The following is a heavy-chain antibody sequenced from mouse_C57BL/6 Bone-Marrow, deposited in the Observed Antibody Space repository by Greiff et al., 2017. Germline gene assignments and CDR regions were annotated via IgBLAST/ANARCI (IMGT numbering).Heavy chain of an antibody. J-gene: IGHJ4*01. Sequence: EVMLVESGGGLVKPGGSLKLSCAASGFTFSDYGMHWVRQAPEKGLEWVAYISSGSSNIYYADTVKGRFTISRDNAKNTLFLQMISLGSEDTAMYYCARDYYGHYYAMDYWGQGTSVTVAS. V-gene: IGHV5-17*01. CDR1: GFTFSDYG. CDR2: ISSGSSNI. D-gene: IGHD1-1*01. CDR3: ARDYYGHYYAMDY.